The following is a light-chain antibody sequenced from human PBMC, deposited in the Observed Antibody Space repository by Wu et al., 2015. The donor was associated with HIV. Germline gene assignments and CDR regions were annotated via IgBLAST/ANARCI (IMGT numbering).Light chain of an antibody. J-gene: IGKJ1*01. Sequence: EIVLTQSPHTLSVSPGERATLSCRASQSVSSSYLAWYQQKPGQAPRLLIYGASSRATGIPDRFSGSGSGTDFTLTISRLEPEDFAVYYCQQYGSSPRTFGQGTKVEIK. CDR2: GAS. CDR3: QQYGSSPRT. V-gene: IGKV3-20*01. CDR1: QSVSSSY.